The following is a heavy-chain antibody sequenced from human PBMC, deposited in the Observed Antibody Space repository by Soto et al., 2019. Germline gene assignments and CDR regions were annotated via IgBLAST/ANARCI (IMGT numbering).Heavy chain of an antibody. CDR2: VVGGGRST. Sequence: EVHLLESGGGSVQSGGSLRLSCGASGFTFSTYAMSWVRQAPGKGLEWVSAVVGGGRSTYYADSVKGRFTISRDNSNNKLDLQRNNLRAGDKAVYYCAKSQQWGLPLSGGLDVWGRGTTVTVSS. CDR1: GFTFSTYA. V-gene: IGHV3-23*01. J-gene: IGHJ6*02. D-gene: IGHD6-19*01. CDR3: AKSQQWGLPLSGGLDV.